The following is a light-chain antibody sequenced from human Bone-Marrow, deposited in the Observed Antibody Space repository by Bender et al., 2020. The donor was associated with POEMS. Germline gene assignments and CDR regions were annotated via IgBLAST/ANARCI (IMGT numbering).Light chain of an antibody. CDR3: QAWDTYSVI. CDR2: QDT. Sequence: SYEVTQPPSVSVSPGQTASITCSGDALGDKYVAWYQQKPGQSPVLVIYQDTKRPSGIPERFSGSNSGNTATLTIRGTQAMDEADYYCQAWDTYSVIFGGGTKLTVL. J-gene: IGLJ2*01. CDR1: ALGDKY. V-gene: IGLV3-1*01.